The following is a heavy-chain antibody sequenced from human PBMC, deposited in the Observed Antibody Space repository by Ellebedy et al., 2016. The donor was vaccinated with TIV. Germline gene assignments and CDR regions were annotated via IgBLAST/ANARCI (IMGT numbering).Heavy chain of an antibody. D-gene: IGHD3-10*01. CDR3: ARASTYGRRGEFDS. CDR2: INHSGST. V-gene: IGHV4-34*01. CDR1: GGSFSGYF. Sequence: SETLSLXXAVYGGSFSGYFWSWIRQPPGRGLEWIGEINHSGSTIYNPSLKSRPTISVDTSQSQFSLILSSVTAADTAVYYCARASTYGRRGEFDSWGQGTLVTVPS. J-gene: IGHJ4*02.